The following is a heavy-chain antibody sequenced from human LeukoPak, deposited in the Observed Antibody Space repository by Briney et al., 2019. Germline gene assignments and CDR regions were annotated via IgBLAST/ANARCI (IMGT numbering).Heavy chain of an antibody. J-gene: IGHJ4*02. D-gene: IGHD3-9*01. CDR2: IYYSGST. CDR1: GGSISSSSYY. V-gene: IGHV4-39*01. CDR3: ARAYYDILTGYYGLGYFDY. Sequence: SETLSLTCTVSGGSISSSSYYWGWIRQPPGKGLEWIGSIYYSGSTYYSPSLKSRVTISVDTSKNQFSLKLSSVTAADTAVYYCARAYYDILTGYYGLGYFDYWGQGTLVTVSS.